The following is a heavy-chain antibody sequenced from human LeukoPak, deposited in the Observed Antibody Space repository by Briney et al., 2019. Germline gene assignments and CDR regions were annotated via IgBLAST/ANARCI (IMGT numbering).Heavy chain of an antibody. CDR2: IYYSGSP. CDR1: GGSISGYY. J-gene: IGHJ4*02. CDR3: ARASGGDGSGSL. D-gene: IGHD3-10*01. Sequence: SETLSLTCTVSGGSISGYYGSWIRQPPWKGLEWIGYIYYSGSPDYNPSLKSRVTIPVDTSKNQFSLNLSSVTAADTAMYYCARASGGDGSGSLWGQGTLVTVSS. V-gene: IGHV4-59*01.